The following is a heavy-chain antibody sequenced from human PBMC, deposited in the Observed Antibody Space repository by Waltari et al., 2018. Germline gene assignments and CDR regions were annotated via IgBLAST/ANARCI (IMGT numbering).Heavy chain of an antibody. V-gene: IGHV3-73*02. CDR3: TRQPPRADGDYEMYEIDLDY. Sequence: EVQLVESGGGLVQPGGSLKLSCAASGFTFSGAAMHWVRQASGKGLGWVGRIGSKANSYATAYAASVKGSFTISRDDSKNTAYLQMNSLKTEDTAVYYCTRQPPRADGDYEMYEIDLDYWGQGTLVTVSS. D-gene: IGHD4-17*01. J-gene: IGHJ4*02. CDR2: IGSKANSYAT. CDR1: GFTFSGAA.